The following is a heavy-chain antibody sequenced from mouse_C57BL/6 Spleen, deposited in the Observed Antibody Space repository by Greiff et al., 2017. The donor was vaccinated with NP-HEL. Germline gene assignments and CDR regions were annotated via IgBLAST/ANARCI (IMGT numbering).Heavy chain of an antibody. J-gene: IGHJ3*01. CDR1: GYAFSSYW. CDR2: IYPGDGDT. V-gene: IGHV1-80*01. D-gene: IGHD2-4*01. CDR3: ARPYDYDRAGFAY. Sequence: QVQLQQSGAELVKPGASVKISCKASGYAFSSYWMNWVKQRPGKGLEWIGQIYPGDGDTNYNGKFKGKATLTADKSSSTAYMQLSSLTSEDSAVYFCARPYDYDRAGFAYWGQGTLVTVSA.